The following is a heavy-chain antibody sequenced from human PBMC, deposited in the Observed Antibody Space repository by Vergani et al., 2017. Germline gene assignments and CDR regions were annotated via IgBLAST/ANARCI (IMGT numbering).Heavy chain of an antibody. V-gene: IGHV1-69*01. D-gene: IGHD2-2*01. CDR3: ARGDCSSTSCRSDAFDI. J-gene: IGHJ3*02. Sequence: QVQLVQSGAEVKKPGSSVKVSCKASGGTFSSYAISWVGQAPGQGLEWMGGIIPIFGTANYAQKFQGRVTITADESTSTAYMELSSLRSEDTAVYYCARGDCSSTSCRSDAFDIWGQGTMVTVSS. CDR2: IIPIFGTA. CDR1: GGTFSSYA.